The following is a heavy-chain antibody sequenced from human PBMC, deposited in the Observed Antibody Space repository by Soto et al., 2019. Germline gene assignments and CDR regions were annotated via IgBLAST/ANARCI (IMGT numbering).Heavy chain of an antibody. Sequence: SENLAVTSTGSAGSLISYCWSWIRQPPGKEQKNLGYIYYSESTNYNPSFKSRVTISVDTSRNQFSLTLSSMTAADTAVYYCARSGRDYVWGSYRPMVHFDYWGQGTLVTVS. CDR1: AGSLISYC. CDR2: IYYSEST. D-gene: IGHD3-16*02. CDR3: ARSGRDYVWGSYRPMVHFDY. V-gene: IGHV4-59*12. J-gene: IGHJ4*02.